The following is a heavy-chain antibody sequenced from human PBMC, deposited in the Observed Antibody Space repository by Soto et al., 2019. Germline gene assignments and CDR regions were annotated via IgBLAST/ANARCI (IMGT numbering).Heavy chain of an antibody. Sequence: QVQLQESGPGLVKPSQTLSLICTVSGGSISSGGYYWSWIRQHPGKGLEWIGYIYYSGSTYYNPSLKRRVTISVDTSKNQFPLKLSSVTAADTAVYYCARGNNDFWSGYYSPFDYWGQGTLVTVSS. J-gene: IGHJ4*02. CDR3: ARGNNDFWSGYYSPFDY. CDR1: GGSISSGGYY. V-gene: IGHV4-31*03. CDR2: IYYSGST. D-gene: IGHD3-3*01.